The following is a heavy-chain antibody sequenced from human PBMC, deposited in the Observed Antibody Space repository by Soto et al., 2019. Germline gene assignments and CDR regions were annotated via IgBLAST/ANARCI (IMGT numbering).Heavy chain of an antibody. V-gene: IGHV1-69*13. J-gene: IGHJ6*02. Sequence: SVKVSCKASGGTFSSYAISWVRQAPGQGLEWMGGIIPIFGTANYAQKFQGRVTITADESTSTAYMELSSLRSEDTAVYYCARDQQEVRRHCSSTSCYYYYGMDVWGQGTTVTVSS. CDR1: GGTFSSYA. CDR2: IIPIFGTA. D-gene: IGHD2-2*01. CDR3: ARDQQEVRRHCSSTSCYYYYGMDV.